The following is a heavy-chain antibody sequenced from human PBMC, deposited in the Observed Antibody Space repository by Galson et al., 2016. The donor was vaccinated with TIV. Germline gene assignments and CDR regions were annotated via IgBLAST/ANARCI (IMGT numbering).Heavy chain of an antibody. CDR1: GYSISSGYY. Sequence: LSLTCTVSGYSISSGYYWGWIRQPPGKGLEWIGNIYHTGSTYSNPSLRSRLAMSVDTSKNQFSLILSSVTAADTAVYYCARDCTSTTCHIDYYGMYVWGQGGTVTVSS. J-gene: IGHJ6*02. D-gene: IGHD2-2*02. CDR3: ARDCTSTTCHIDYYGMYV. CDR2: IYHTGST. V-gene: IGHV4-38-2*02.